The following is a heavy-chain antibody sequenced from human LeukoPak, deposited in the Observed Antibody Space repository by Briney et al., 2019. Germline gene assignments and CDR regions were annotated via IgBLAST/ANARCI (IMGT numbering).Heavy chain of an antibody. CDR3: ARGASSGWLDY. CDR1: GGSFSGYY. Sequence: PSETLSLTCAVYGGSFSGYYWSWIRQPPGKGLEWIGEINHSGSTNYNPSLKSRVTISVDTSKNQFSLKLSSVTAADTAVYYCARGASSGWLDYWGQGTLVTVSS. V-gene: IGHV4-34*01. J-gene: IGHJ4*02. D-gene: IGHD6-19*01. CDR2: INHSGST.